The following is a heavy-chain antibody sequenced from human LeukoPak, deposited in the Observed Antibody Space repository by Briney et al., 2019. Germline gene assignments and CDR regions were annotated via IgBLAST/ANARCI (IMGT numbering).Heavy chain of an antibody. CDR3: ARLGHYWSVIDY. D-gene: IGHD3-3*02. CDR2: IYHSETT. CDR1: GGSISSSSDY. J-gene: IGHJ4*02. Sequence: SETLSLTCSVSGGSISSSSDYWGWVRQPPGKGLEWIGSIYHSETTYYNPSLRSRVTISVDTSKNQFSLKLRSVTAADTAVYYCARLGHYWSVIDYWGQGTLVTVSS. V-gene: IGHV4-39*01.